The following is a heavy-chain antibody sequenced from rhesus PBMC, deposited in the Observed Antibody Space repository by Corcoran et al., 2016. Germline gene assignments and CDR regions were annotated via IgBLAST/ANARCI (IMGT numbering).Heavy chain of an antibody. J-gene: IGHJ3*01. D-gene: IGHD2-21*01. CDR1: GYSINSGYG. Sequence: QLQLQESGPGLVKPSETLSLTCAVSGYSINSGYGWSWIRQPPGKVLEWIGYISYSGSTSYNPSLKSRVTIARYTSKNQFSLKRSSVTAADTAVYYCARGGRRYCTGSGCYAREAFDFWGQGLRVTVSS. CDR2: ISYSGST. CDR3: ARGGRRYCTGSGCYAREAFDF. V-gene: IGHV4-122*02.